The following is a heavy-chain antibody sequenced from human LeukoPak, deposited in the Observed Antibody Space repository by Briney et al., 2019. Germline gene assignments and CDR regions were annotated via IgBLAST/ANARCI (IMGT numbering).Heavy chain of an antibody. V-gene: IGHV4-61*02. CDR2: IYITESA. Sequence: SETLSLTCTVSGGSISSSSYYWGWIRQPAGKGLEWIGRIYITESANYNSSLESRVTILVDTSKNQFSLKLSSVTAADTAIYYCARSRERICTNPPCYVDLQATWGQGALVTV. D-gene: IGHD2-8*01. J-gene: IGHJ4*02. CDR1: GGSISSSSYY. CDR3: ARSRERICTNPPCYVDLQAT.